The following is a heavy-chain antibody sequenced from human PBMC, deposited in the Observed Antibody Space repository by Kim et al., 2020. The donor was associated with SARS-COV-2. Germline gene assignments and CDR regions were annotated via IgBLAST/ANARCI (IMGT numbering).Heavy chain of an antibody. CDR3: AKDIQAAAGTLTPSVYYYYGMDV. D-gene: IGHD6-13*01. J-gene: IGHJ6*02. Sequence: GGSLRLSCAASGFTFGDYAMHWVRQAPGKGLEWVSGISWNSGSIGYADSVKGRFTISRDNAKNSLYLQMNSLRAEDTALYYCAKDIQAAAGTLTPSVYYYYGMDVWGQGTTVTVSS. CDR2: ISWNSGSI. CDR1: GFTFGDYA. V-gene: IGHV3-9*01.